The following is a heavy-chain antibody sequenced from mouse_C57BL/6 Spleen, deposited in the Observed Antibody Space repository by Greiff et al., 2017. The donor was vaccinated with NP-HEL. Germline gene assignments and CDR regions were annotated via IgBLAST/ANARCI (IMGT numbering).Heavy chain of an antibody. V-gene: IGHV1-80*01. D-gene: IGHD4-1*01. Sequence: VQLQESGAELVKPGASVKISCKASGYAFSSYWMNWVKQRPGKGLEWIGQIYPGDGDTNYNGKFKGKATLTADKSSSTAYMQLSSLTSEDSAVYFCARGKLTGTWGFAYWGQGTLVTVSA. CDR1: GYAFSSYW. CDR3: ARGKLTGTWGFAY. J-gene: IGHJ3*01. CDR2: IYPGDGDT.